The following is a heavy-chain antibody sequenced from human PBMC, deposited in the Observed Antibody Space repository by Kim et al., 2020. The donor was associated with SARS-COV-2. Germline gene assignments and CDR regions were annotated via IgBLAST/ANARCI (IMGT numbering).Heavy chain of an antibody. CDR2: INTDGRDT. CDR3: TRAIIGTNVFDS. D-gene: IGHD1-7*01. CDR1: GFTFSSFW. Sequence: GGSLRLSCEASGFTFSSFWMDWVRQAPGNGLLWVSRINTDGRDTSHADSVKGRFTISRDNAKNTLYLQMNSLRADDTAVYYCTRAIIGTNVFDSWGQG. V-gene: IGHV3-74*01. J-gene: IGHJ4*02.